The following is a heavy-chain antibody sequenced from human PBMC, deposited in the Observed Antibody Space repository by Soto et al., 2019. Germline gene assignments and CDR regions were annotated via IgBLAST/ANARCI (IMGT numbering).Heavy chain of an antibody. V-gene: IGHV5-51*01. CDR3: ARPTYCSSTHCSPFDY. CDR1: GYNFINHW. CDR2: VYPDDSDT. J-gene: IGHJ4*02. Sequence: PGESLKISCKGSGYNFINHWIAWVRQMPGKGLEWMGIVYPDDSDTRYSPSFQGQATISADKSISTAYLQWSSLEASDTAMYYGARPTYCSSTHCSPFDYWGQGTLVTVSS. D-gene: IGHD2-2*01.